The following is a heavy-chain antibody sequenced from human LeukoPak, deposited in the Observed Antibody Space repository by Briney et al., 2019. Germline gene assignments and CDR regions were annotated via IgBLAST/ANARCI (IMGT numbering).Heavy chain of an antibody. CDR3: ARGGSSGWYGWFDP. J-gene: IGHJ5*02. CDR2: ISAYNGNT. CDR1: GYTFTSYG. V-gene: IGHV1-18*04. Sequence: ASVKVSCEASGYTFTSYGMSWVRQAPGQGLEWMGWISAYNGNTNYAQKPQGRVTMTTDTSTSTAYMELRSLRSDNTAVYYCARGGSSGWYGWFDPWGQGTLVTVSS. D-gene: IGHD6-19*01.